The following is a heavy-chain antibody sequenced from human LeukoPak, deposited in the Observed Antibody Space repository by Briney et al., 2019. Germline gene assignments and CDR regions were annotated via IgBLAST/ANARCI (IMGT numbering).Heavy chain of an antibody. Sequence: GASVKVSCKASGYTFSRYGMHWVRQAPGQRLEWMGWINAGNENTKYSQKFRGRVSITRDTSASTAYMELSSLTSEDTAVYYCARDLYGDYFDYWGQGTLVTVSS. V-gene: IGHV1-3*01. CDR3: ARDLYGDYFDY. CDR1: GYTFSRYG. CDR2: INAGNENT. J-gene: IGHJ4*02. D-gene: IGHD3-16*01.